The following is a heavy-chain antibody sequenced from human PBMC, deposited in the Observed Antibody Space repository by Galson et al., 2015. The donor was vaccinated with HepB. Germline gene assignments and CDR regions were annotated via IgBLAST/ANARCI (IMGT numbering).Heavy chain of an antibody. J-gene: IGHJ5*02. V-gene: IGHV3-11*01. CDR3: ARDPGGWWFDP. CDR2: ISSSGSDK. Sequence: SLRLSCAASGFTFSDYYMTWIRQAPGKGLEWVSYISSSGSDKYYADSVKGRFTISRDNAKNSLYLQMNSLRAEDTAVYYCARDPGGWWFDPWGQGTLVTVSS. CDR1: GFTFSDYY. D-gene: IGHD3-16*01.